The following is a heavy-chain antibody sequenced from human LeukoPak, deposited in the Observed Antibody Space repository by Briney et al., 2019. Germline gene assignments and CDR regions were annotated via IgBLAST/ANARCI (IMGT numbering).Heavy chain of an antibody. Sequence: GGSLRLSCAASGFTFSSYSMNWVRQAPGKGLEWVSSISSSSSYIYYADSVKGRFTISRDNAKNSLYLQMNSLRAEDTAVYYCARAEDGSGSYYSGIDWGKGTLVNVSS. CDR3: ARAEDGSGSYYSGID. D-gene: IGHD3-10*01. CDR1: GFTFSSYS. J-gene: IGHJ4*02. V-gene: IGHV3-21*01. CDR2: ISSSSSYI.